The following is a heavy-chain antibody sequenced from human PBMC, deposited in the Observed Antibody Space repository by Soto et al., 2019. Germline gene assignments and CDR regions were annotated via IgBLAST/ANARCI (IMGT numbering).Heavy chain of an antibody. J-gene: IGHJ4*02. CDR3: AREVLEYSSSWDY. CDR2: IKQDGSEK. Sequence: GSLRLSCAASGFTFSSYWMSWVRQAPGKGLEWVANIKQDGSEKYYVDSVKGRFTISRDNAKNSLYLQMNSLRAEDTAVYYCAREVLEYSSSWDYWGQGTLVTVSS. V-gene: IGHV3-7*01. CDR1: GFTFSSYW. D-gene: IGHD6-6*01.